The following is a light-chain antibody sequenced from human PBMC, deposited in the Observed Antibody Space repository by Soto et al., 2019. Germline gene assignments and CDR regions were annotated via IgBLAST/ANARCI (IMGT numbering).Light chain of an antibody. V-gene: IGKV1-5*01. CDR2: DAS. Sequence: ILLTQSPSSLSASVGDRVTITCRASQSISSWLAWYQQKPGKAPKLLIYDASSLESGVPSRFSGSGSGTEFTLTISSLQPDDFATYYRQQYNSYWTFGQGTKVDIK. CDR1: QSISSW. J-gene: IGKJ1*01. CDR3: QQYNSYWT.